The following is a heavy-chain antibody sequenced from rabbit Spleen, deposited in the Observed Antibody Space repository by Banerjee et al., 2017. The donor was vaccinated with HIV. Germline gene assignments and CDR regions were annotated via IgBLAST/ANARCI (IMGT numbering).Heavy chain of an antibody. V-gene: IGHV1S45*01. CDR2: IYDGAT. Sequence: QEQLEESGGDLVKPGASLTLTCTASGFSFSSRYYMCWVRQAPGKGLEWIACIYDGATEYASWAKGRFTISKTSSTTVTLQMTSLTAADTATYFCARENYSGYAHGLWGQGTLVTVS. D-gene: IGHD6-1*01. CDR3: ARENYSGYAHGL. CDR1: GFSFSSRYY. J-gene: IGHJ4*01.